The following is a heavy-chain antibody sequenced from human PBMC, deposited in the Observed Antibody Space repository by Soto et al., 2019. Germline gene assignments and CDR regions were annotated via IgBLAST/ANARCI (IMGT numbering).Heavy chain of an antibody. CDR2: INAGNGNT. D-gene: IGHD1-26*01. V-gene: IGHV1-3*01. CDR3: ARGVGSTRYFQH. CDR1: GYTFTSYA. Sequence: VSVEVSCKASGYTFTSYAIHWVRQAPGQRLEWMGWINAGNGNTKYSQKFQGRVTITRDTSISTAYMELSRLRSDDTAGYYCARGVGSTRYFQHWGQGTLVTVSS. J-gene: IGHJ1*01.